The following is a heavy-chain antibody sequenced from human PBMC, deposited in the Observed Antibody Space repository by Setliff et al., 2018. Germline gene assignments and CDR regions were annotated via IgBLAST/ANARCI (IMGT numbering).Heavy chain of an antibody. CDR2: IIPNFGTT. J-gene: IGHJ4*02. CDR3: ARGYYDSYARYYVVGDY. V-gene: IGHV1-69*05. CDR1: GGTFRSYG. D-gene: IGHD3-22*01. Sequence: SVKVSCKASGGTFRSYGISWVRQAPGQGLEWMGGIIPNFGTTSYAQKFQGRVTMTRDTSTSTVYMELSSLRTEDTAVYYCARGYYDSYARYYVVGDYWGQGTPVTVSS.